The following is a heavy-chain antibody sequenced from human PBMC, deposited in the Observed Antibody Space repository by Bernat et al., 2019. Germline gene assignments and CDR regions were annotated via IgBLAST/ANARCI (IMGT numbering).Heavy chain of an antibody. V-gene: IGHV3-7*03. J-gene: IGHJ4*02. D-gene: IGHD6-19*01. Sequence: EVQLVDSGGGLVQPGGSLRLSCAACGFTFSSFWMSWVRQTPGKGLEWVTNIKPDGSEGYYVDSVRGRFTISRDNAKNSLYLQMNSLRAEDTAVYYCVRDPSGYGSGHTRNYFDYWGQGTLVTVSS. CDR3: VRDPSGYGSGHTRNYFDY. CDR2: IKPDGSEG. CDR1: GFTFSSFW.